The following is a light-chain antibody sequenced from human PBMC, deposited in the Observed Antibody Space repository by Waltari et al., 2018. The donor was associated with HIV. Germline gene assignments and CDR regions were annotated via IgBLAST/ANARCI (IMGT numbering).Light chain of an antibody. CDR3: QSADSSGTYVV. CDR1: ALPKQD. CDR2: KDT. V-gene: IGLV3-25*03. Sequence: SYELTQPPSVSVSPGQTARITCSGDALPKQDAYWYRQRPGQAPVLVIYKDTERPSWIPERFSGSSSGTTVTLTISGVQAEDEADYYCQSADSSGTYVVFGGGTKLTVL. J-gene: IGLJ3*02.